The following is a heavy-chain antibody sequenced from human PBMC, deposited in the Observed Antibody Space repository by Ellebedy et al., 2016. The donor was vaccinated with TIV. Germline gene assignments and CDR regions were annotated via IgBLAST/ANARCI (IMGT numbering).Heavy chain of an antibody. J-gene: IGHJ5*02. CDR1: GYTFTGYY. CDR2: INPNSGGT. CDR3: ARGSRAGYSSSWYGFDP. Sequence: ASVKVSCXASGYTFTGYYMHWVRQAPGQGLEWMGWINPNSGGTNYAQKFQGWVTMTRDTSISTAYMELSRLRSDDTAVYYCARGSRAGYSSSWYGFDPWGQGTLVTVSS. V-gene: IGHV1-2*04. D-gene: IGHD6-13*01.